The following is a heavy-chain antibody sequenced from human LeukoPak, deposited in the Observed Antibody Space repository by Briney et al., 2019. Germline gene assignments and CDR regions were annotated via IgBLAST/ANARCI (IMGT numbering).Heavy chain of an antibody. D-gene: IGHD3-22*01. J-gene: IGHJ4*02. CDR1: GFTFDGYA. V-gene: IGHV3-9*03. CDR3: AKALGPYYYDSSGYLDY. CDR2: ISRNSGSI. Sequence: GRSLRLSCAASGFTFDGYAIHWVRQAPGKGLEWVSGISRNSGSIGYADSVKGRFTISRDNAKNSLYLQMNSLRAEDMALYYCAKALGPYYYDSSGYLDYWGQGTLVTVSS.